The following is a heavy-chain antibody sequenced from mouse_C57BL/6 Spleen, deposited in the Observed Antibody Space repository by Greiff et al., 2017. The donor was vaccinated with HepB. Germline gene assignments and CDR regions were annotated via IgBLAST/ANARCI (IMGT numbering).Heavy chain of an antibody. V-gene: IGHV3-1*01. CDR1: GYSITSGYD. CDR3: ARGDYYGPWFAY. Sequence: EVQRVESGPGMVKPSQSLSLTCTVTGYSITSGYDWHWIRHFPGNKLEWMGYISYSGSTNYNPSLKSRISITHDTSKNHFFLKLNSVTTEDTATYYCARGDYYGPWFAYWGQGTLVTVSA. J-gene: IGHJ3*01. CDR2: ISYSGST. D-gene: IGHD1-2*01.